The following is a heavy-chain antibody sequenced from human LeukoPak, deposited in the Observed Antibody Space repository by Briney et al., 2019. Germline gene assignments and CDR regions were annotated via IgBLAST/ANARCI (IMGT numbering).Heavy chain of an antibody. CDR1: AFTFSSYA. CDR2: IIVSGPIT. D-gene: IGHD4-17*01. J-gene: IGHJ4*02. CDR3: AKHRRDGDSAVDY. V-gene: IGHV3-23*01. Sequence: VQPGGSLTLSCTASAFTFSSYAMNWVRQAPGKGREWRSGIIVSGPITYYADSVKGRFTISRDNSKKTLYMQMSGLRDDDTAVYYCAKHRRDGDSAVDYWGQGALVHVFS.